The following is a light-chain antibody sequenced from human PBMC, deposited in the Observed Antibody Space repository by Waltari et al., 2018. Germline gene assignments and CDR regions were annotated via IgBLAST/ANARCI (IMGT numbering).Light chain of an antibody. CDR1: QGFSSN. CDR2: GAS. V-gene: IGKV3-15*01. Sequence: EIVMTQSPAPLSVSPGERAPLSCRASQGFSSNLAWYQQKPGQAPRPRLYGASTRATGIPARFSGSGSGTEFTLTISSLQSEDFAVYYCQQYNNWWTFGQGTKVEIK. CDR3: QQYNNWWT. J-gene: IGKJ1*01.